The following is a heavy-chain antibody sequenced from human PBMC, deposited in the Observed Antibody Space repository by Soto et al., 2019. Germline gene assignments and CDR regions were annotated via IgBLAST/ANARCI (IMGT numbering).Heavy chain of an antibody. CDR1: GFTFSKCC. CDR2: IKEDGSED. J-gene: IGHJ5*02. CDR3: VRGPGKGAAGNAWLDP. V-gene: IGHV3-7*01. Sequence: GGSLRLSCAVSGFTFSKCCMSWVWQAQGQGQEWVANIKEDGSEDYYVDSVKGRFTITRVNAKNSLYLQMISLRAEDTAVYYYVRGPGKGAAGNAWLDPWGQGTLVTVSS. D-gene: IGHD6-13*01.